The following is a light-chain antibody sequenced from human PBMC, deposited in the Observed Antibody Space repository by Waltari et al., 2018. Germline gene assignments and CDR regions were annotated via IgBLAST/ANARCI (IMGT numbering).Light chain of an antibody. CDR1: SSDIGYYNL. Sequence: QSALTPPASVSGSPGQSITISCTGTSSDIGYYNLVSWYQQDPGKAPKVIIYEVNKRPSGVSNRFSGSKSGNTASLTISGLQAEDEADYYCCSYIGDSAWVFGGGTKVTVL. CDR2: EVN. CDR3: CSYIGDSAWV. J-gene: IGLJ3*02. V-gene: IGLV2-23*02.